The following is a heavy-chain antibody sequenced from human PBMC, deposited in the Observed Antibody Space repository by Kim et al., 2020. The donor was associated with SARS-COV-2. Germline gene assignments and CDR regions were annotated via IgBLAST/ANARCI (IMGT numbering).Heavy chain of an antibody. J-gene: IGHJ4*02. CDR2: IGTAGDT. CDR3: AREVRRGMVRGYYFDY. V-gene: IGHV3-13*04. D-gene: IGHD3-10*01. CDR1: GFTFSSYD. Sequence: GGSLRLSCAASGFTFSSYDMHWVRQATGKGLEWVSAIGTAGDTYYPGSVKGRFTISRENAKNSLYLQMNSLRAGDTAVYYCAREVRRGMVRGYYFDYWGQGTLVTVSS.